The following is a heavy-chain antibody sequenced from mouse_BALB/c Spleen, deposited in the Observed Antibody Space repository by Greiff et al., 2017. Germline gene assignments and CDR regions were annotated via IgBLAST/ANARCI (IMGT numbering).Heavy chain of an antibody. CDR3: ARSYYEGDFDY. CDR2: INPGSGGT. Sequence: QVQLKESGAELVRPGTSVKVSCKASGYAFTNYLIEWVKQRPGQGLEWIGVINPGSGGTNYNEKFKGKATLTADKSSSTAYMQLSSLTSDDSAVYFCARSYYEGDFDYWGQGTTLTVSS. D-gene: IGHD1-1*02. V-gene: IGHV1-54*03. J-gene: IGHJ2*01. CDR1: GYAFTNYL.